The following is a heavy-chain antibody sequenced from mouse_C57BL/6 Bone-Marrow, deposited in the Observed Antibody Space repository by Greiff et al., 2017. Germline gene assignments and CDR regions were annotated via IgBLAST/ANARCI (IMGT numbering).Heavy chain of an antibody. CDR3: TRDGGYGTTVVATSYFDY. CDR1: GFTFSSYA. CDR2: ISSGGDYI. Sequence: EVQLVESGEGLVKPGGSLKLSCAASGFTFSSYAMSWVRQTPEKRLEWVAYISSGGDYIYYADTVKGRFTISRDNARNTLYLQMSSLKSEDTAMYYCTRDGGYGTTVVATSYFDYWGQGTTLTVSS. V-gene: IGHV5-9-1*02. J-gene: IGHJ2*01. D-gene: IGHD1-1*01.